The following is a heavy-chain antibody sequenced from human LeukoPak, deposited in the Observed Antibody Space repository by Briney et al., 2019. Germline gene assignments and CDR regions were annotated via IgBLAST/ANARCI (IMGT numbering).Heavy chain of an antibody. CDR1: GGTFSSCA. CDR3: ARRYYYGSGNPMSWFDP. CDR2: IIPIFGTA. D-gene: IGHD3-10*01. Sequence: GASVKVSCKASGGTFSSCAISWVRQAPGQGLEWMGGIIPIFGTANYAQKFQGRVTITADESTSTAYMELSSLRSEDTAVYYCARRYYYGSGNPMSWFDPWGQGTLVTVSS. V-gene: IGHV1-69*01. J-gene: IGHJ5*02.